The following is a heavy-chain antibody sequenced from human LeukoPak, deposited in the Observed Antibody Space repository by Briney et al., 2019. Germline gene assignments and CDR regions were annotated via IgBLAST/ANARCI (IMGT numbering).Heavy chain of an antibody. V-gene: IGHV4-39*01. CDR1: GGSISSSSYY. D-gene: IGHD1-26*01. CDR3: ARNIVGPRQVDY. Sequence: SETLSLTCTVSGGSISSSSYYWGWIRQPPGKGLEWIGSIYYSGSTYYNPSLKSRVTISVDTSKNQFSLKLSSVTAADTAVYYCARNIVGPRQVDYWGQGTQVTVSS. CDR2: IYYSGST. J-gene: IGHJ4*02.